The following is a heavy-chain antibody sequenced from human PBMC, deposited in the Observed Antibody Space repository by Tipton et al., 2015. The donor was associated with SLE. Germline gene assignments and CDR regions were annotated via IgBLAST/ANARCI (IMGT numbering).Heavy chain of an antibody. CDR1: GHTFTSYY. J-gene: IGHJ4*02. D-gene: IGHD2-21*01. CDR3: AREEASCGGDCYPDY. CDR2: INPGGDST. Sequence: QSGPEVKKPGASVKVSCKASGHTFTSYYIHWVRQAPGQGLEWMGIINPGGDSTNYAQKFQGRVAMTRDTSTSTVYMELSSLRSDDTAVYYCAREEASCGGDCYPDYWGQGTLVTVSS. V-gene: IGHV1-46*01.